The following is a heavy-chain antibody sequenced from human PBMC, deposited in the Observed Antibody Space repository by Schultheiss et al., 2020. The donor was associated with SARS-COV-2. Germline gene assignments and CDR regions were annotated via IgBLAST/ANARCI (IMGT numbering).Heavy chain of an antibody. V-gene: IGHV4-4*07. Sequence: SETLSLTCTVSGGSISSYYWSWIRQPAGKGLEWIGRIYTSGSTNYNPSLKSRVTMSVDTSKNQFSLKLSSVTAADTAVYYCARDEEVGDILTGYWGYWGQGTLVTVSS. CDR1: GGSISSYY. CDR3: ARDEEVGDILTGYWGY. J-gene: IGHJ4*02. CDR2: IYTSGST. D-gene: IGHD3-9*01.